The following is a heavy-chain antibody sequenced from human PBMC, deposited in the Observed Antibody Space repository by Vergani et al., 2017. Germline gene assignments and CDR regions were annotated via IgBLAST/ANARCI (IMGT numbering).Heavy chain of an antibody. Sequence: QVQLVQSGAEVKKPGASVKVSCKVSGYTLTKLSMHWVRQAPGKGLEWMGGFDPEYGETIYAQKFQGRVTMTEDTSTDTAYMELSSLRSEDTAVYYCARASGSGSYYKDAFDMWGQGTMVTVSS. J-gene: IGHJ3*02. V-gene: IGHV1-24*01. D-gene: IGHD3-10*01. CDR1: GYTLTKLS. CDR3: ARASGSGSYYKDAFDM. CDR2: FDPEYGET.